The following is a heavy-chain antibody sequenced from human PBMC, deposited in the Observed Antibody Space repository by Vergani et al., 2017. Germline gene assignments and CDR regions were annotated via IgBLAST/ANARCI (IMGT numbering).Heavy chain of an antibody. CDR1: GDSISSGVYY. CDR2: IYSTGST. D-gene: IGHD3-22*01. CDR3: ARMGGYDEGDAFRIGYFDS. Sequence: QVQLQESGPGLVKPSQTLSLTCSVSGDSISSGVYYWNWIRQHPGNGLEWIGYIYSTGSTHHNPSLRRRINMSVDTAKNQFSLKLNFVTAADTAMYYCARMGGYDEGDAFRIGYFDSWGPGILVTVSS. J-gene: IGHJ4*02. V-gene: IGHV4-31*03.